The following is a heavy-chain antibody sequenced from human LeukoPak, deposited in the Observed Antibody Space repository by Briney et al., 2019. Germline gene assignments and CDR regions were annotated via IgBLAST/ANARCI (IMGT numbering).Heavy chain of an antibody. Sequence: TGGSLRLSCAASGFTFSSYWMSWVRQAPGKGLEWVANIKQDGSEKYYVDSVKGRFTISRDNAKNSLYLQMNSLRAEDTAVYYCARDLGTHPVRLDAFDIWGQGTMVTVSS. CDR3: ARDLGTHPVRLDAFDI. J-gene: IGHJ3*02. V-gene: IGHV3-7*01. CDR1: GFTFSSYW. D-gene: IGHD3-16*01. CDR2: IKQDGSEK.